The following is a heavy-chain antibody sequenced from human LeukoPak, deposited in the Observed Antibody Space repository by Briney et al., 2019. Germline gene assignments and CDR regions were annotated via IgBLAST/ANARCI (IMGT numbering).Heavy chain of an antibody. CDR2: ISGSGGYT. J-gene: IGHJ4*02. CDR1: GFSFSTYA. Sequence: GGSLRLSCAGSGFSFSTYAMTWVRQAPGMGLESVSAISGSGGYTYYADSVKGRFTISRDNSKNTLYLQMNSLRAEDTAIYYCAKAEGKNPTGGRWLDWGQGTLVTVS. CDR3: AKAEGKNPTGGRWLD. D-gene: IGHD6-19*01. V-gene: IGHV3-23*01.